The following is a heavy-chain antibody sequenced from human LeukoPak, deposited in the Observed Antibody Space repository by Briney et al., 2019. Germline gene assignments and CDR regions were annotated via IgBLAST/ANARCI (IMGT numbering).Heavy chain of an antibody. CDR2: MNPNSGNT. Sequence: ASVKVSCKASGYTFTSYDINWVRQATGQGLEWMGWMNPNSGNTGDAQTFQGRVTMTRNTSISTAYMELSSLRSEDTAVYYCARDGGSYSWFDPWGQGTLVTVSS. J-gene: IGHJ5*02. V-gene: IGHV1-8*01. CDR1: GYTFTSYD. CDR3: ARDGGSYSWFDP. D-gene: IGHD1-26*01.